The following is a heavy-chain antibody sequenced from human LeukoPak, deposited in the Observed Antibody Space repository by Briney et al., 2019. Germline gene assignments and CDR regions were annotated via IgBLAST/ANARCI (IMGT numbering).Heavy chain of an antibody. CDR2: ISAYNGNT. J-gene: IGHJ5*02. CDR3: ARDPGYGWLMIRFDP. D-gene: IGHD5-18*01. V-gene: IGHV1-18*01. Sequence: GASVKVSCKASGYTFTSYGISWVRQAPGQGLEWMGWISAYNGNTNYAQKLQGRVTMTTDTYTSTAYMELRSLRSDDTAVYYCARDPGYGWLMIRFDPWGQGTLVTVSS. CDR1: GYTFTSYG.